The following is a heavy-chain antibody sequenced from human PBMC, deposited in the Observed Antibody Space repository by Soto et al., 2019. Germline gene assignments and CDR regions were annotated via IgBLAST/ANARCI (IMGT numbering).Heavy chain of an antibody. CDR2: IYDSVNT. Sequence: QVQLQESGPGLVKPSQTLSLTCTVSGDSLSSGGHYWSWIRQHPGKGLEWIGHIYDSVNTYYSPSLRSRVTISADTSKNQFSLNLRSVTAADTAVYYCARVDHRGYFAILTDYWGQGTLVTVSS. V-gene: IGHV4-31*03. D-gene: IGHD3-9*01. J-gene: IGHJ4*02. CDR3: ARVDHRGYFAILTDY. CDR1: GDSLSSGGHY.